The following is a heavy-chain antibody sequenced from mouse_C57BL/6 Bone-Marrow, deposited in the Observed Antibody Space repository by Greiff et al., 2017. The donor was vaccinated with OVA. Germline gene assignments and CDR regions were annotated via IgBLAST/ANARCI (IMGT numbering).Heavy chain of an antibody. J-gene: IGHJ1*03. CDR3: AREDYDYGWYVDV. CDR1: GYTFTSYW. V-gene: IGHV1-59*01. CDR2: IDPSDSYT. D-gene: IGHD2-4*01. Sequence: QVQLQQPGAELVRPGTSVKLSCKASGYTFTSYWMHWVKQRPGQGLEWIGVIDPSDSYTNYNQKFKGKATLTVDTSSSTAYMQLSSLTSEDSAVYYCAREDYDYGWYVDVWGTGTTVTVSS.